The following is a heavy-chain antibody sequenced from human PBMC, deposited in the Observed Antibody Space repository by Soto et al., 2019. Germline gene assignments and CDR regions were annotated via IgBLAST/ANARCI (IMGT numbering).Heavy chain of an antibody. CDR2: IIPIFGTA. CDR3: ARRGTAMVKIYYGMDV. CDR1: GGTFSSYA. Sequence: GASVKVSCTASGGTFSSYAISWVRQAPGQGLEWMGGIIPIFGTANYAQKFQGRVTITADESTSTAYMELSSLRSEDTAVYYCARRGTAMVKIYYGMDVWGQGTTVTVSS. D-gene: IGHD5-18*01. J-gene: IGHJ6*02. V-gene: IGHV1-69*13.